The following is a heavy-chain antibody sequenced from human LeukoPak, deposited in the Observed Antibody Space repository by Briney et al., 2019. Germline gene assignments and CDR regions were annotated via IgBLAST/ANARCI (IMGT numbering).Heavy chain of an antibody. D-gene: IGHD2-2*01. CDR3: ARAGTREYCSSTSCYGMGSSWYVPFDY. V-gene: IGHV3-11*01. J-gene: IGHJ4*02. CDR1: GFTVSSNY. CDR2: ISSSGSTI. Sequence: PGGSLRLSCAASGFTVSSNYMSWIRQAPGKGLEWVSYISSSGSTIYYADSVKGRFTISRDNAKNSLYLQMNSLRAEDTAVYYCARAGTREYCSSTSCYGMGSSWYVPFDYWGQGTLVTVSS.